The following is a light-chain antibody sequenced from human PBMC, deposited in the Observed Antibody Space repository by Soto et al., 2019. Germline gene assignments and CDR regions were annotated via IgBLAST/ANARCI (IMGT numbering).Light chain of an antibody. CDR1: SSDVGTYNY. Sequence: QSALTQPRSVSGSPGQSITICCTGTSSDVGTYNYVSWYQQYPGKAPKLMIYDVNERPSGVPDRFSGSKSGNTASLTISGLQAEDEADYYCCSYAGSSTFVLFGRGTKLTVL. CDR2: DVN. V-gene: IGLV2-11*01. J-gene: IGLJ2*01. CDR3: CSYAGSSTFVL.